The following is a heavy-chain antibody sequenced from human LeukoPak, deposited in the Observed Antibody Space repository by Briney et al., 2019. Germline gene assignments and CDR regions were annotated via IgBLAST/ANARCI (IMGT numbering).Heavy chain of an antibody. CDR1: GGSISTYY. D-gene: IGHD3-16*01. V-gene: IGHV4-4*07. CDR3: ARVPGGATWHIDY. CDR2: IYSGST. Sequence: PSETLSHTCTVSGGSISTYYWSWIRQPAGKGLEWIGRIYSGSTNYNPSLKNRVTMSVDTSKNQFSLKLSSVTAADTAIYYCARVPGGATWHIDYWGQGTLVTVSS. J-gene: IGHJ4*02.